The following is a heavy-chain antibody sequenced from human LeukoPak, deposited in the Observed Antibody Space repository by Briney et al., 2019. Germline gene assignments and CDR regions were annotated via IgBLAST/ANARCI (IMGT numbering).Heavy chain of an antibody. CDR2: ISSSSSTI. V-gene: IGHV3-48*01. D-gene: IGHD2-2*01. CDR3: AREAVVRGNYFDY. Sequence: PGGSLRLSCAASGFTFSSYSMNWVRQAPGKGLEWVSYISSSSSTIYYTDSVKGRFTISRDNAKNSLYLQMNSLRAEDTAVYYCAREAVVRGNYFDYWGQGTPVTVSS. CDR1: GFTFSSYS. J-gene: IGHJ4*02.